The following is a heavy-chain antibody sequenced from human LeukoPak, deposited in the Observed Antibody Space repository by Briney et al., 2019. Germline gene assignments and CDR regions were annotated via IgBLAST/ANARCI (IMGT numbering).Heavy chain of an antibody. J-gene: IGHJ4*02. CDR3: ARESGIAAAGTGY. CDR2: INHSGST. CDR1: GGSFSGYY. D-gene: IGHD6-13*01. Sequence: SETLSLTCAVYGGSFSGYYWSWIRQPPGKGLEWIGEINHSGSTNYNPSLKSRVTISVDTSKNQFSLKLSSVTAADTAVYYCARESGIAAAGTGYWGQGTLVTVSS. V-gene: IGHV4-34*01.